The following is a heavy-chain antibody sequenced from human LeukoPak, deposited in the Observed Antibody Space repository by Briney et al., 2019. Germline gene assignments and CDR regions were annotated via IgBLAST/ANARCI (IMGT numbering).Heavy chain of an antibody. J-gene: IGHJ4*02. V-gene: IGHV4-34*01. CDR2: INHSVST. D-gene: IGHD3-3*01. Sequence: SETLSLTCAVSGGSFTGYYWSWIRHPPGKGLEWIGEINHSVSTNYNPSLKSRVTISVDTSKNQFSLKLSSVTAADTAVYYCARGFSHWGQGTLVTVSS. CDR3: ARGFSH. CDR1: GGSFTGYY.